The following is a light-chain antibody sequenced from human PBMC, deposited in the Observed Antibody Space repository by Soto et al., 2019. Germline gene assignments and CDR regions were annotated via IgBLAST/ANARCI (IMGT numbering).Light chain of an antibody. CDR3: QHLRT. CDR2: DAS. V-gene: IGKV1-5*01. Sequence: DIQMTQSPSTLSASIGDRVTITCRASQNINNWIAWYQQKPGKAPKFLIYDASTLESGVPSRFSGSGFGTEFSLTIICLQPDDFASYYCQHLRTFGQGTKVDIK. CDR1: QNINNW. J-gene: IGKJ1*01.